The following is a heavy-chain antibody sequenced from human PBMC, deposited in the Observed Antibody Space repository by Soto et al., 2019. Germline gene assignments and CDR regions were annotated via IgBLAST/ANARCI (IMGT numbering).Heavy chain of an antibody. CDR2: IYPGDSGT. J-gene: IGHJ4*02. CDR1: GYSFTTYW. CDR3: ARPRLYDSSPYYFDY. Sequence: GESLKISCEGSGYSFTTYWIAWVRQMPGKGLEWMGIIYPGDSGTRYSPSFQGQVTISADKSISTAYLQWSSLKASDSAMYYCARPRLYDSSPYYFDYWGQGTLVTVSS. D-gene: IGHD3-22*01. V-gene: IGHV5-51*01.